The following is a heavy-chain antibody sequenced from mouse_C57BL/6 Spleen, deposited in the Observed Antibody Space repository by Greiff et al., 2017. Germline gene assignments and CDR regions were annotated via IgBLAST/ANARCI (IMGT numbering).Heavy chain of an antibody. D-gene: IGHD1-1*01. Sequence: QVQLQQSGAELVKPGASVKISCKASGYAFSSYWMHWVKQRPGKGLEWIGQIYPGDGDTNYNGKFKGKATLTADKYSSTDYMQLSSLTSEDVAVYVCARRGYGSSYVGFAYWGQGTLVTVSA. CDR2: IYPGDGDT. V-gene: IGHV1-80*01. CDR1: GYAFSSYW. CDR3: ARRGYGSSYVGFAY. J-gene: IGHJ3*01.